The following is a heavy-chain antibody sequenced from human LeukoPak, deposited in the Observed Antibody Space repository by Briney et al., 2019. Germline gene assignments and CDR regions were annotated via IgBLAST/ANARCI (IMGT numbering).Heavy chain of an antibody. CDR3: ARDQRGWFDP. D-gene: IGHD3-10*01. V-gene: IGHV1-69*13. CDR2: IIPIFGTA. CDR1: GGTFSSYA. J-gene: IGHJ5*02. Sequence: GASVKVSCKASGGTFSSYAISWVRQAPGQGLEWMGGIIPIFGTANYAQKSQGRVTITADESTSTAYMELSSLRSEDTAVYYCARDQRGWFDPWGQGTLVTVSS.